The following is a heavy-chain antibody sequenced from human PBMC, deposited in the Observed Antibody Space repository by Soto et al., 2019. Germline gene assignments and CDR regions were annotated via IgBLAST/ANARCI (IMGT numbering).Heavy chain of an antibody. Sequence: PGGSLRLSCAASGFTFSSYGMHWVRQAPGKGLEWVAVIWYDGSNKYYADSVKGRFTISRDKSITTAYLQWSSLKASDTAMYYCARRRDSYGDYWGQGTLVTVSS. CDR1: GFTFSSYG. CDR3: ARRRDSYGDY. CDR2: IWYDGSNK. V-gene: IGHV3-33*01. D-gene: IGHD5-18*01. J-gene: IGHJ4*02.